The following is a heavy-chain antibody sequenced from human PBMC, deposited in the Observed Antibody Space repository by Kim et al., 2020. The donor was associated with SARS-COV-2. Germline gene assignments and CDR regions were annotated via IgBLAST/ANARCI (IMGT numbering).Heavy chain of an antibody. CDR1: GFTFSSYS. D-gene: IGHD3-3*01. Sequence: GGSLRLSCAASGFTFSSYSMNWVRQAPGKGLEWVSSISSSSSYIYYADSVKGRFTISRDNAKNSLYLQMNSLRAEDTAVYYCARDYTNWSYYDFWSGYYTTEGDAFDIWGQGTMVTVSS. CDR3: ARDYTNWSYYDFWSGYYTTEGDAFDI. J-gene: IGHJ3*02. CDR2: ISSSSSYI. V-gene: IGHV3-21*01.